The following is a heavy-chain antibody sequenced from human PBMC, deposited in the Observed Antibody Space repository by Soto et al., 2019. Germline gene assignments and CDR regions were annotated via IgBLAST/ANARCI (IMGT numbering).Heavy chain of an antibody. J-gene: IGHJ4*02. V-gene: IGHV4-4*02. CDR3: ALRNRAARPSTFDY. CDR1: GGSISSSNW. CDR2: IYHSGST. Sequence: LSLTCAVSGGSISSSNWWSWVRQPPGKGLEWIGEIYHSGSTNYNPSLKSRVTISVDKSKNQFSLKLSSVTAADTAVYYCALRNRAARPSTFDYWGQATLVTVSS. D-gene: IGHD6-6*01.